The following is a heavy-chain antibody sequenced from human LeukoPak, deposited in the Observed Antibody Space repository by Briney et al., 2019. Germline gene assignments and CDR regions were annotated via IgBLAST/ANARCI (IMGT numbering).Heavy chain of an antibody. CDR1: GYTFAGYA. J-gene: IGHJ4*02. Sequence: ASVKVSCKASGYTFAGYAMHGVRQAPGQRLEWMGWINAGNGNTKYSQKFQGRVTITRDTSASTAYMELRSLRSNDTAVYYCARTGPIAAAGPFDYWGQGTLVTVSS. D-gene: IGHD6-13*01. CDR3: ARTGPIAAAGPFDY. CDR2: INAGNGNT. V-gene: IGHV1-3*01.